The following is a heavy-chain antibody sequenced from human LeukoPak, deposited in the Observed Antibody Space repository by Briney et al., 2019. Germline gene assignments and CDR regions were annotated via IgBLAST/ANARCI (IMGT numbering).Heavy chain of an antibody. CDR2: INPSGGST. CDR3: ARDRGSLAVADSRTSDL. Sequence: ASVKVSCKASGYTFTSYYMHWVRQAPGQGLEWMGIINPSGGSTSYAQKFQGRVTMTRDMSTSTVYMELSGLRSDDTAVCYCARDRGSLAVADSRTSDLWGQGTLVTVSS. J-gene: IGHJ5*02. V-gene: IGHV1-46*01. CDR1: GYTFTSYY. D-gene: IGHD6-19*01.